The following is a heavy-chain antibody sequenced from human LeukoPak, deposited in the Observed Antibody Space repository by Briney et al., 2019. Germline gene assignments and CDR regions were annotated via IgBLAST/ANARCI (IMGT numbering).Heavy chain of an antibody. V-gene: IGHV4-34*01. Sequence: SETLSLTCAVYGGSFSGYYWSWIRQPPGKGLEWIGEINHSGSTNYNPSLKSRVTISVDTSKNQFSLKLSSVTAADTAVYYCARGRKPRPYYYDSSGSLGYWGQGTLVTVSS. CDR1: GGSFSGYY. D-gene: IGHD3-22*01. CDR2: INHSGST. J-gene: IGHJ4*02. CDR3: ARGRKPRPYYYDSSGSLGY.